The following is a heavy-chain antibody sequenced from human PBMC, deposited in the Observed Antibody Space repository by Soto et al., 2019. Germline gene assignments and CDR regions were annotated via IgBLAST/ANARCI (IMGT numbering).Heavy chain of an antibody. Sequence: SETLSLTCAVYGRSFSDYYWSWIRQSPGKGLEWIGEINHSGSTNSNPSLKSRVTMSVDTSKNQFSLKMTSVTAADAAVYYCARGHGVFDYWGQGSLVTVSS. J-gene: IGHJ4*02. CDR1: GRSFSDYY. CDR3: ARGHGVFDY. CDR2: INHSGST. D-gene: IGHD3-16*01. V-gene: IGHV4-34*01.